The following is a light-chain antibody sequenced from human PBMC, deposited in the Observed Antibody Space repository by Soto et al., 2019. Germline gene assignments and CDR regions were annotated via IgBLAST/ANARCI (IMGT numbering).Light chain of an antibody. Sequence: EIVMTQSPATLSVSPGERATLSCRASQSVSNNLAWYQKKPGQAPRLLIYGASTRATGIPARFSGSGSGTESLLTLTTRQSEDFAFFYCQQNNNGWTSAQGPGWISN. CDR1: QSVSNN. CDR3: QQNNNGWT. J-gene: IGKJ1*01. V-gene: IGKV3-15*01. CDR2: GAS.